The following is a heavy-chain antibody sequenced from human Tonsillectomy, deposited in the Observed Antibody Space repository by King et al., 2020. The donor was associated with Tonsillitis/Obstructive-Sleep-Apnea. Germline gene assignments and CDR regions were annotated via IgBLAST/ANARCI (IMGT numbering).Heavy chain of an antibody. CDR2: ISFDGSNE. CDR3: AKDLRIWGYNYAMDV. Sequence: VQLVESGGGVVQPGRSLRLSCAASGFTFSGYDMHWVRQAPGKGLEWVAVISFDGSNEYYADSVKGRFTISRDNSKNTLYLQMNSLRAEDTAVYYCAKDLRIWGYNYAMDVWGRGTTATVS. V-gene: IGHV3-30*18. CDR1: GFTFSGYD. D-gene: IGHD3-16*01. J-gene: IGHJ6*02.